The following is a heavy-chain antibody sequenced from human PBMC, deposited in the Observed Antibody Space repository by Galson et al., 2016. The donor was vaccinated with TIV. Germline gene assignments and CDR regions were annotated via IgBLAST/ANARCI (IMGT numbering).Heavy chain of an antibody. CDR1: GYSFTAYF. D-gene: IGHD6-13*01. J-gene: IGHJ4*02. CDR2: ISPNSGGT. CDR3: ARIEGSAAAAVD. Sequence: SVKVSCKASGYSFTAYFVHWVRQAPGQGLEWMGWISPNSGGTKYAQKFQGRVTMTSDTSINTAYMEVTGLTFDDTAVYYCARIEGSAAAAVDWGQGTLVTVSS. V-gene: IGHV1-2*02.